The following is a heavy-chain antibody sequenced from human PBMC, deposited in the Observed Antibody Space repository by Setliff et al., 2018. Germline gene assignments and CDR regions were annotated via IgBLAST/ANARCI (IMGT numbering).Heavy chain of an antibody. J-gene: IGHJ6*02. D-gene: IGHD6-13*01. V-gene: IGHV4-38-2*01. Sequence: PSETLSLTCAVSGYSISSGYYWGWIRQPPGKGLEWIGSIYHSGSTYYNPSLKSRVTISVDTSKNQFSLKLSSVTAADTAVYYCARNAGYSSSWYNYYYGMDVWGQGTTVTVSS. CDR1: GYSISSGYY. CDR2: IYHSGST. CDR3: ARNAGYSSSWYNYYYGMDV.